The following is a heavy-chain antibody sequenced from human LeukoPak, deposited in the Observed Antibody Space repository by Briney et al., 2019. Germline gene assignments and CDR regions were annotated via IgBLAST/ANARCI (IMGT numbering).Heavy chain of an antibody. V-gene: IGHV4-39*01. CDR1: GGSISSSSYY. Sequence: SETLSLTCTVSGGSISSSSYYWGWIRQPPGKGLEWIGSIYYSGSTYYNPSLKSRVTISVDTSKNQFSLKLSSVTAADTAVYYCARVGYDAAAGDLDYWGQGTLVTVSS. CDR2: IYYSGST. J-gene: IGHJ4*02. CDR3: ARVGYDAAAGDLDY. D-gene: IGHD6-13*01.